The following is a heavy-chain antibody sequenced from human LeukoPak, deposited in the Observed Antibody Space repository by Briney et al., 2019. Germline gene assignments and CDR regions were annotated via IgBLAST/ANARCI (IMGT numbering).Heavy chain of an antibody. D-gene: IGHD3-22*01. CDR3: ARAPHFFDTSGSRYYFDY. J-gene: IGHJ4*02. Sequence: PSETLSLTCTVSGGSISSGSYYWSWIRQPAGKGLEWIGRIYTSGSTNYNPSLKSRVTISVDTSKNQFSLNLSSVTAADTAVYYCARAPHFFDTSGSRYYFDYWGQGALVTVSS. V-gene: IGHV4-61*02. CDR1: GGSISSGSYY. CDR2: IYTSGST.